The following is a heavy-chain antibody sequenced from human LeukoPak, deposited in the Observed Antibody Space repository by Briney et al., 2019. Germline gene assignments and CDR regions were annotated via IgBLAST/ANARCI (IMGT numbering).Heavy chain of an antibody. CDR2: ISYDGSNK. CDR3: AKGKIAVAGLTWFDY. D-gene: IGHD6-19*01. Sequence: PGRSLSLSCAASGFTFSSYGMHWVRQAPGKGLEWVAVISYDGSNKYYADSVKGRFTISRDNSKNTLYLQMNSLRAEDPAVYYCAKGKIAVAGLTWFDYWGQGTLVTVSS. CDR1: GFTFSSYG. V-gene: IGHV3-30*18. J-gene: IGHJ4*02.